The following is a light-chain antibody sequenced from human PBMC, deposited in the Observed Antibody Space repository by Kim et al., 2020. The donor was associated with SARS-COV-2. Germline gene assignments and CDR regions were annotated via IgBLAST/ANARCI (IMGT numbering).Light chain of an antibody. CDR2: DVS. V-gene: IGLV2-8*01. CDR1: SSDVGGYNY. CDR3: NSYASSGTLV. J-gene: IGLJ1*01. Sequence: QSALTQPPSASGSPGQSVTMSCTGTSSDVGGYNYVSWYQQHPGKAPKLIISDVSKRSSGVPDRFSGSQSGNTASLTISGLQAEDEADYYCNSYASSGTLVFGSGTKVTVL.